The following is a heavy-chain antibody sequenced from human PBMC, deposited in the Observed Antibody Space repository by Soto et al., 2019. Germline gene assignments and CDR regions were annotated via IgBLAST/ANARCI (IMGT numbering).Heavy chain of an antibody. CDR1: GFTFSSYG. V-gene: IGHV3-33*01. CDR3: AREVYGDYGARYFDY. J-gene: IGHJ4*02. Sequence: QVQLVESGGGVVQPGRSLRLSCAASGFTFSSYGMHWVRQAPGKGLEWVAVIWYDGSNKYYADSVKGRFTISRDNSKNTLYLQTNSLRAEDTAVYYCAREVYGDYGARYFDYWGQGTLVTVSS. CDR2: IWYDGSNK. D-gene: IGHD4-17*01.